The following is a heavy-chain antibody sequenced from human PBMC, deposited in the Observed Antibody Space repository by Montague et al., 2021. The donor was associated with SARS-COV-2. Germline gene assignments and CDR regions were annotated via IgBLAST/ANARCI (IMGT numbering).Heavy chain of an antibody. D-gene: IGHD3-22*01. V-gene: IGHV4-39*01. J-gene: IGHJ6*03. CDR1: GGSISSSSYY. CDR2: IYYSGST. Sequence: SETLSLTCTVSGGSISSSSYYWGWIRQPPGKGLEWIGSIYYSGSTYYNPSLKSRVTISVDTSRNEFSLKLSSVTAADTAVYYCARLRDYDRSGFYAYFYYYMDVWGKGTTVTVSS. CDR3: ARLRDYDRSGFYAYFYYYMDV.